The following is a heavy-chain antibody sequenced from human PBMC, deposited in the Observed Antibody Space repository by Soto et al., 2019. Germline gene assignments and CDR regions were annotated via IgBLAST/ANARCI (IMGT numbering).Heavy chain of an antibody. Sequence: EVPLLESGGGLVQPGGSLRLSCVGSGFTFRNYAMSWVRQSPGKGLEWVSAISGSDGGTYYADSLRGRFTISRDNSKNTLFLHMSNLRAEDTALYYCARAPPDYGATRFDLWGRGNLVSVAS. CDR2: ISGSDGGT. D-gene: IGHD4-17*01. V-gene: IGHV3-23*01. CDR3: ARAPPDYGATRFDL. J-gene: IGHJ4*02. CDR1: GFTFRNYA.